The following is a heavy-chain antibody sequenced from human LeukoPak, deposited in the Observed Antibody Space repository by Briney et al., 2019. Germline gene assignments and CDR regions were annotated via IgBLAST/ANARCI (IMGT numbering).Heavy chain of an antibody. D-gene: IGHD6-6*01. J-gene: IGHJ1*01. CDR3: AKRGYSSSLGFIQH. Sequence: GGSLRLSCAASGFTFSSYGMHWVRQAPGKGLEWVAFIRYDGSNKYYADSVKGRFTISRDNSKNTLYLQMNSLRAEDTAVYYCAKRGYSSSLGFIQHWGQGTLVTVSS. CDR1: GFTFSSYG. CDR2: IRYDGSNK. V-gene: IGHV3-30*02.